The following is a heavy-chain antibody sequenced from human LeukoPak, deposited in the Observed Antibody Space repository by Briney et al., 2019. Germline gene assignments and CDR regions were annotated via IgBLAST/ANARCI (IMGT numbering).Heavy chain of an antibody. CDR1: GYSISSGYY. D-gene: IGHD6-13*01. Sequence: PSETLSLTCDVSGYSISSGYYWGWIRQPPGKGLEWIGSIYNSGNTYYNSSLKSRVTISLETPKNQFSLKLSSVTAADTAVYYCARHYGPYSSSWYNDYWGQGTLVTVFS. CDR3: ARHYGPYSSSWYNDY. CDR2: IYNSGNT. V-gene: IGHV4-38-2*01. J-gene: IGHJ4*02.